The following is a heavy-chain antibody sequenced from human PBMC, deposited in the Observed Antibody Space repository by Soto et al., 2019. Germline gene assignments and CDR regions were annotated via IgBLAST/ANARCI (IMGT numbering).Heavy chain of an antibody. V-gene: IGHV3-7*03. D-gene: IGHD1-26*01. CDR2: IKQDGSEK. CDR3: AMGLNVYYRDAFDI. J-gene: IGHJ3*02. CDR1: GFNFSSYW. Sequence: GGSLRLSCAASGFNFSSYWMSWVRQAPGKGLEWVANIKQDGSEKYYVDSVKGRFTISRDNAKNSLYLQMNSLRAEDTAVYYCAMGLNVYYRDAFDIWGQGTMVTVSS.